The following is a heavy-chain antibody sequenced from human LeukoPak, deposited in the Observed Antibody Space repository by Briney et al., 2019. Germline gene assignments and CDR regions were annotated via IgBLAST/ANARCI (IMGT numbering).Heavy chain of an antibody. CDR2: ISYDGSNK. D-gene: IGHD3-3*01. V-gene: IGHV3-30*03. CDR3: ARDPAKFWSGHDY. J-gene: IGHJ4*02. CDR1: GFTFSSYG. Sequence: GGSLRLSCTASGFTFSSYGMHWVRQAPGKGLEWVAVISYDGSNKYYADSVKGRFTISRDNSKNTLYVQMNSLRAEDTTVYYCARDPAKFWSGHDYWGQGTLVTVSS.